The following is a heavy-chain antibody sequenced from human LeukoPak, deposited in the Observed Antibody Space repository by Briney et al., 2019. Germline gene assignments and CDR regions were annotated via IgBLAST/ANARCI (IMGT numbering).Heavy chain of an antibody. CDR2: ITNSGENT. CDR1: GFSFPYG. V-gene: IGHV3-23*01. D-gene: IGHD2-21*02. J-gene: IGHJ4*02. Sequence: GGSLRLSCEASGFSFPYGMSWVRQAPGKGLEWVSGITNSGENTYYADSVKGRFTISRDNSKNTLYLQMNSLRAEDTAVYYCARGSYGGDCYNWGQGTLVTVSS. CDR3: ARGSYGGDCYN.